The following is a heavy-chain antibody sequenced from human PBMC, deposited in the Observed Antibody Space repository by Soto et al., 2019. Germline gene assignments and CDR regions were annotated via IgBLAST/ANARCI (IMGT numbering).Heavy chain of an antibody. CDR2: IYYSGST. CDR1: GGSISSGGYY. D-gene: IGHD6-19*01. J-gene: IGHJ6*02. CDR3: ARGGGAVAGTRTDYYYGMDV. Sequence: SETLSLTCTVSGGSISSGGYYWSWIRQHPGKGLEWIGYIYYSGSTYYNPSLKSRVTISVDTSKNQFSLKLSSVTAADTAVYYCARGGGAVAGTRTDYYYGMDVWGQGTTVTVSS. V-gene: IGHV4-31*03.